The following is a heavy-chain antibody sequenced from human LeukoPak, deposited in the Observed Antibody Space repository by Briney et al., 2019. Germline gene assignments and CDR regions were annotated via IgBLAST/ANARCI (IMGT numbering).Heavy chain of an antibody. V-gene: IGHV1-8*01. D-gene: IGHD3-22*01. J-gene: IGHJ4*02. CDR1: GYTFTSYD. CDR2: MNPNSGNT. CDR3: ARGITMIVVAPGY. Sequence: ASVKVSCKASGYTFTSYDINWVRQATGQGLEWMGWMNPNSGNTGYAQKFQGRVTMTRDTSTSTVYMELSSLRSEDTAVYYCARGITMIVVAPGYWGQGTLVTVSS.